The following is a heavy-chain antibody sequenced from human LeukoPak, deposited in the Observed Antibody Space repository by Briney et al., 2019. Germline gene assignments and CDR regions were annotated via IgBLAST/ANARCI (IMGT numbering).Heavy chain of an antibody. CDR2: ISSSSSAI. V-gene: IGHV3-48*01. Sequence: GGSLRLSCAASGFTFSSYGMNWVRQAPGKGLEWVSYISSSSSAIYYADSVKGRFTISRDNAKNSLYLQMNSLRAEDTAVYYCARDPEGSGRYYRPPYDYWGQGTLVTVSS. D-gene: IGHD3-10*01. CDR1: GFTFSSYG. J-gene: IGHJ4*02. CDR3: ARDPEGSGRYYRPPYDY.